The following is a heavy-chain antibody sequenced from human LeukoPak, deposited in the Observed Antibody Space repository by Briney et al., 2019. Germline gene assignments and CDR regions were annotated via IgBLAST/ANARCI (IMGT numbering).Heavy chain of an antibody. Sequence: SETLSLTCAVSGGSISSSNWWSWVRQPPGKGLEWIGEIYHSGSTNYNPSLKSRVTISVDKSKNQFSLKLSSVTAADTAVYYCARGSVGGSSWYLTYYYYYYGMDVWGQGTTVTVSS. D-gene: IGHD6-13*01. CDR3: ARGSVGGSSWYLTYYYYYYGMDV. J-gene: IGHJ6*02. CDR2: IYHSGST. V-gene: IGHV4-4*02. CDR1: GGSISSSNW.